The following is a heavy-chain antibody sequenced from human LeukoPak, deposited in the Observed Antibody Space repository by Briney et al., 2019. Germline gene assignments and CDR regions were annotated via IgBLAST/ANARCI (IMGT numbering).Heavy chain of an antibody. CDR1: GFTFSSYG. CDR3: ARAGPSYSSGWYDY. D-gene: IGHD6-19*01. CDR2: ISSSSSYI. V-gene: IGHV3-21*01. J-gene: IGHJ4*02. Sequence: GGSLRLSCAASGFTFSSYGMNWVRQAPGKGLEWVSSISSSSSYIYYADSVKGRFTISRDNAKNSLYLQMNSLRAEDTAVYYCARAGPSYSSGWYDYWGQGTLVTVSS.